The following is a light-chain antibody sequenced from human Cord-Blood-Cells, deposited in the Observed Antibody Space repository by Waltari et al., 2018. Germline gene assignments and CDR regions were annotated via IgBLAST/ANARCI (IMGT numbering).Light chain of an antibody. CDR1: QSVSSN. CDR3: QQYNNWPYT. Sequence: EIVMTQSPATLSVSPGERANISCRASQSVSSNLAWYQQKPGQAPRLLIYGASTRATGIPARFSGSWSGTEFTLTISSLQSEDFAVYYCQQYNNWPYTFGQGTKLELK. J-gene: IGKJ2*01. CDR2: GAS. V-gene: IGKV3-15*01.